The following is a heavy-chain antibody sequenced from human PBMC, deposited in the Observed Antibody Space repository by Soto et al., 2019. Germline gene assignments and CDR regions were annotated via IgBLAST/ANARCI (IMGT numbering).Heavy chain of an antibody. CDR3: ARQTAGEIFTHRGALGH. Sequence: QVQLVESGGGVVQPGRSLRLSCAASGFTFSDYAMHWVRQAPGKGLEWVALISYDGSNEKYADSVKGRFTISRDNSKNTLFLEMKSLRAEDRAIYYCARQTAGEIFTHRGALGHWGQGTLVTVSS. J-gene: IGHJ4*02. CDR1: GFTFSDYA. CDR2: ISYDGSNE. D-gene: IGHD3-3*01. V-gene: IGHV3-30-3*01.